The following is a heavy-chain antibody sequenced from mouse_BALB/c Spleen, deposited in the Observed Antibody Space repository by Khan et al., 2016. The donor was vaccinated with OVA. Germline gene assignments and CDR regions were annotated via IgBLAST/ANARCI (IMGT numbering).Heavy chain of an antibody. CDR2: ISYSGNT. J-gene: IGHJ2*01. D-gene: IGHD1-1*01. V-gene: IGHV3-2*02. Sequence: EVQLQESGPGLVKPSQSLSLTCTVTGYSITSDYAWNWIRQFPGNKLEWMGFISYSGNTNYNPSLKSRISITRDTSKNHFFLQLNSVTNEDTARYYCARVYGGDFDYWGQGTTLTVSS. CDR1: GYSITSDYA. CDR3: ARVYGGDFDY.